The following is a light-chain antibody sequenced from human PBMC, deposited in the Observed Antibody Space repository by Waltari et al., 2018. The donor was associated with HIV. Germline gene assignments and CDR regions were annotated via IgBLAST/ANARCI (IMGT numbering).Light chain of an antibody. CDR2: AVS. Sequence: HSALTQPAPVSGSPGQSITIFCIGTSRDISAYNPVAWYQHTPGKPPKLIVYAVSHRPSDCSALFSASKSGNTASLTISGLQDDDESDYYCSSYTTTGTLVFGSGTKVTVL. CDR1: SRDISAYNP. V-gene: IGLV2-14*03. CDR3: SSYTTTGTLV. J-gene: IGLJ1*01.